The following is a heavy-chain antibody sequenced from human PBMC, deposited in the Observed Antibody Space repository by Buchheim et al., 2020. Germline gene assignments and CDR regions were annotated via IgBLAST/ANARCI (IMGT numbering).Heavy chain of an antibody. CDR3: ARDGWAYYGSGSYSDY. CDR2: IYSGGST. D-gene: IGHD3-10*01. CDR1: GFTVSSNY. V-gene: IGHV3-66*01. Sequence: EVQLVESGGGLVQPGGSLRLSCAASGFTVSSNYMSWVRQAPGKGLEWVSVIYSGGSTYYADSVKGRFTFSRDNSKNTLYLQMNSLRAEDTAVYYCARDGWAYYGSGSYSDYWGQGTL. J-gene: IGHJ4*02.